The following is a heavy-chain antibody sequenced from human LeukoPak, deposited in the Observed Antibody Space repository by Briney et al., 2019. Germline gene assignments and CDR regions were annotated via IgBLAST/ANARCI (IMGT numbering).Heavy chain of an antibody. CDR1: GGSISSYY. CDR3: ARVMVRGVRLYFQH. J-gene: IGHJ1*01. CDR2: IYHSGST. V-gene: IGHV4-4*02. D-gene: IGHD3-10*01. Sequence: SETLSLTCTVSGGSISSYYWSWVRQPPGKGLEWIGEIYHSGSTNYNPSLKSRVTISVDKSKNQFSLKLSSVTAADTAVYYCARVMVRGVRLYFQHWGQGTLVTVSS.